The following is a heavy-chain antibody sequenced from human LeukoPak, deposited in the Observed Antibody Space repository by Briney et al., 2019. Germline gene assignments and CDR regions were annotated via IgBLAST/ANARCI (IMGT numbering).Heavy chain of an antibody. CDR1: GFTLSNYN. J-gene: IGHJ3*01. CDR3: ARSTPSSWYLVGAFDL. Sequence: GGSLRLSCAASGFTLSNYNMNWVRQAPGKGLEWVSSISSSSSYIYYADSVKGRFTSSRDNAKKSLYLQMNSLRAEDTAVYYCARSTPSSWYLVGAFDLWGQGTMVTVSS. CDR2: ISSSSSYI. V-gene: IGHV3-21*01. D-gene: IGHD6-13*01.